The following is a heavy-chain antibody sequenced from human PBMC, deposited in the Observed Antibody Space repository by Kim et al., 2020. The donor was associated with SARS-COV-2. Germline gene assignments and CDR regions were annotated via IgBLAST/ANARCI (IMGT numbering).Heavy chain of an antibody. D-gene: IGHD1-1*01. CDR1: GFTFSSYS. CDR2: ISSSSSYI. J-gene: IGHJ6*03. V-gene: IGHV3-21*01. Sequence: GGSLRLSCAASGFTFSSYSMNWVRQAPGKGLEWVSSISSSSSYIYYADSVKGRFTISRDNAKNSLYLQMNSLRAEDTAVYCCARGVRLEIYYYYYMDVWGKGTTVTVSS. CDR3: ARGVRLEIYYYYYMDV.